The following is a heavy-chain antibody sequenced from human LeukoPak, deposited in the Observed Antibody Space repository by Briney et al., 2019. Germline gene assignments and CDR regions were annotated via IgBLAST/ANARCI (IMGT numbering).Heavy chain of an antibody. J-gene: IGHJ5*02. V-gene: IGHV4-61*02. CDR1: GGSISSGSYY. D-gene: IGHD6-19*01. CDR3: AREAHSSGWS. CDR2: IYTSGST. Sequence: PSETLSLTCTVSGGSISSGSYYWSWIRQPAGKGLEWIGRIYTSGSTNYNPSLKSRVTISVDTSKNQFSLKLSSVTAADTAVYYCAREAHSSGWSWGRGTLVTVSS.